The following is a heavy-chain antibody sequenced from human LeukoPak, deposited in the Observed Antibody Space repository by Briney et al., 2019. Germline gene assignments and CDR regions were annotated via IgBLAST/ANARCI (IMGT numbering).Heavy chain of an antibody. CDR2: IYYSGST. V-gene: IGHV4-59*12. Sequence: PSETLSLTCTVSGGSISSYYWSWIRQPPGKGLEWIGYIYYSGSTNYNPSLKSRVTMTADTSKNEFSLKLTSVTAADTAIYYCTKDTGWNYLDWFDPWGQGTLVTVSS. CDR1: GGSISSYY. CDR3: TKDTGWNYLDWFDP. D-gene: IGHD1-7*01. J-gene: IGHJ5*02.